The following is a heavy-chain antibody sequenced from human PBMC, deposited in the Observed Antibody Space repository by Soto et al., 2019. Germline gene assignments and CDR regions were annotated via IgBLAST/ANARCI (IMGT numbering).Heavy chain of an antibody. Sequence: EVQLVESGGGLVEPGGSLRLSCAASGFTFSSYWMHWVRQLPGKGLLWVARVNGDETGSSYVDSVRGRFTISRDNAKNTLFLQMNSLRAEDTGVYYCARGMGSGLADSWGQGTLVSVSS. CDR1: GFTFSSYW. D-gene: IGHD3-10*01. J-gene: IGHJ4*02. CDR2: VNGDETGS. V-gene: IGHV3-74*01. CDR3: ARGMGSGLADS.